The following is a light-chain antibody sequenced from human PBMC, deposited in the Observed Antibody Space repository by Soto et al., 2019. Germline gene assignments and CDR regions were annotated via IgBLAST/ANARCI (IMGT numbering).Light chain of an antibody. V-gene: IGKV4-1*01. Sequence: DIVMTQSPDSLAVSLGERATFNCKSSQSLLYSSTHTNHLAWYQQKPGQPPKLLISWASTRESGAPDRFSGSGSETDFTLTISSLQAEDVAVYYCQQYYSHPRTFGQGTKLEIK. CDR3: QQYYSHPRT. CDR2: WAS. J-gene: IGKJ1*01. CDR1: QSLLYSSTHTNH.